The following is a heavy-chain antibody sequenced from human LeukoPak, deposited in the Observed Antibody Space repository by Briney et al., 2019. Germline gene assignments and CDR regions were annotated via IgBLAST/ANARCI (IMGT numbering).Heavy chain of an antibody. CDR2: IIPTFGIA. CDR1: GGTFSSYA. D-gene: IGHD4-17*01. V-gene: IGHV1-69*04. Sequence: ASVKVSCKASGGTFSSYAISWVRQAPGQGLEWMGRIIPTFGIANYAQKFQGRVTITADKSTSTAYMELSSLRSEDTAVYYCARVNGDFDYWGQGTLVTVSS. CDR3: ARVNGDFDY. J-gene: IGHJ4*02.